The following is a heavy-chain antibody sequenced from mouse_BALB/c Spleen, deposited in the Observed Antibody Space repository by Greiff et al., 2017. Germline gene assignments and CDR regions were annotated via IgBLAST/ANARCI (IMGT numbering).Heavy chain of an antibody. J-gene: IGHJ4*01. CDR3: ASEGDRYDIVDW. CDR1: GFTFSSFG. Sequence: EVHLVESGGGLVQPGGSRKLSCAASGFTFSSFGMHWVRQAPEKGLEWVAYISSGSSTNYYAEKVKGRFTITRDNPKNTLFLQMTSLRSEDTAMYYCASEGDRYDIVDWGGGGTAIAAS. V-gene: IGHV5-17*02. D-gene: IGHD2-3*01. CDR2: ISSGSSTN.